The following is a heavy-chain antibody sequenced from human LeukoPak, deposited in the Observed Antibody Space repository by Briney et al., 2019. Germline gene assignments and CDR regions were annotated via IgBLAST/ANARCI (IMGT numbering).Heavy chain of an antibody. Sequence: GESLKISCKGSGYSFTSYWIGWVRQMPGKGLEWMGIIYPGDSDTRYSPSFQGQVTISADKSISTAYLQWSSPKASDTAMYYCARHVASGYCSGGSCYADYWGQGTLVTVSS. CDR3: ARHVASGYCSGGSCYADY. J-gene: IGHJ4*02. V-gene: IGHV5-51*01. D-gene: IGHD2-15*01. CDR1: GYSFTSYW. CDR2: IYPGDSDT.